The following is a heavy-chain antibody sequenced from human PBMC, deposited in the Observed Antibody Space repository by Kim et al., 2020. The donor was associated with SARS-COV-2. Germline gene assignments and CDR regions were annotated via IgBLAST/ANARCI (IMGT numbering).Heavy chain of an antibody. J-gene: IGHJ6*02. Sequence: SNKYDVASVKGRFTVSRDNSKNTLYLQMNSLRAEDTAVYYCARDTYGMDVWGQGTTVTVSS. CDR2: SNK. CDR3: ARDTYGMDV. V-gene: IGHV3-30*01.